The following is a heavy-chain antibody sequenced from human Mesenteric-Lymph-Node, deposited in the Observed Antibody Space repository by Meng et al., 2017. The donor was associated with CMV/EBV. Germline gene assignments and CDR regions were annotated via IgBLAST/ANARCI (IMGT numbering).Heavy chain of an antibody. D-gene: IGHD6-19*01. CDR1: GFTFSSYG. V-gene: IGHV3-30*02. CDR2: IRYDGNNK. CDR3: AKDLTGVAGTDY. J-gene: IGHJ4*02. Sequence: GESLKISCAASGFTFSSYGMHWVRQAPGKGLEWVAFIRYDGNNKYYADSVKGRFTISRDNSKNTLFLQMNSLRAEDTAVYYCAKDLTGVAGTDYWGQGTLVTVSS.